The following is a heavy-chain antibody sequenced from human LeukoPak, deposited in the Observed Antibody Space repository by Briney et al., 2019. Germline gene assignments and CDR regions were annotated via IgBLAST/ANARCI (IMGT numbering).Heavy chain of an antibody. Sequence: PGRSLRLSCAASGFTFNTYGMHWVRQAPGKGLEWVALISLDGSNKEYADSVKGRFTISRDNSKNTLYVEMTSLRAEDTAVYYFARDLRKGRYFDYWGQGTLVTVSS. J-gene: IGHJ4*02. CDR2: ISLDGSNK. V-gene: IGHV3-30*03. CDR3: ARDLRKGRYFDY. D-gene: IGHD3-10*01. CDR1: GFTFNTYG.